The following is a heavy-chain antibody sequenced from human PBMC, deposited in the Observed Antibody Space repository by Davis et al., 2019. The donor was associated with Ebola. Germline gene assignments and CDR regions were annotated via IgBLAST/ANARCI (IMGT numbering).Heavy chain of an antibody. Sequence: GESLKISCAASGFTFSSYGMHWVRQAPGKGLEWVAVISYDGSNKYYADSVKGRFTISRDNSKNTLYLQMNSLRAEDTAVYYCAKDLTYGGNSYWGLGTLVTVSS. V-gene: IGHV3-30*18. CDR3: AKDLTYGGNSY. D-gene: IGHD4-23*01. CDR1: GFTFSSYG. CDR2: ISYDGSNK. J-gene: IGHJ4*02.